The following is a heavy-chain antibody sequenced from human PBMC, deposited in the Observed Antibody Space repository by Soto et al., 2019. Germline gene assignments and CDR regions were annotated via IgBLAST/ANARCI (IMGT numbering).Heavy chain of an antibody. CDR3: ARVGSSGWSPDY. V-gene: IGHV4-59*11. CDR1: GGSISGHY. D-gene: IGHD6-19*01. Sequence: SETLSLTCSVSGGSISGHYWTWFRQSPGKGLEWIGYIFYSGSTNYNPSLKSRVTISVDTSKNQFSLKMSSVTAADTAVYYCARVGSSGWSPDYWGRGTLVTVSS. CDR2: IFYSGST. J-gene: IGHJ4*02.